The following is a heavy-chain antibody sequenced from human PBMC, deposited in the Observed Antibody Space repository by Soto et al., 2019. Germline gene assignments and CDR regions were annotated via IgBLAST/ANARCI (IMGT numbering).Heavy chain of an antibody. CDR1: GYTFTGYY. D-gene: IGHD6-13*01. CDR2: INPNSGGT. V-gene: IGHV1-2*04. Sequence: QVQLVQSGAEVKKPGASVKVSCKASGYTFTGYYMHWVRQAPGQGLEWMGWINPNSGGTNYAQKFQGWVTKTRDTSISTAYMELSRLRSDDTAVYYCARARIRSIAAAGTPDYYYGMDVWGQGTTVTVSS. J-gene: IGHJ6*02. CDR3: ARARIRSIAAAGTPDYYYGMDV.